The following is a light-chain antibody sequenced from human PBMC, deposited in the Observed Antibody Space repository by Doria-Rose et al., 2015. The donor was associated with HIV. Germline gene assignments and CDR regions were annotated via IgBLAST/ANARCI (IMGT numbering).Light chain of an antibody. CDR3: HQYGTSWT. CDR2: DGS. Sequence: TQSPSTLSLSPGERATLSCRASQSFSSTYLAWYQQKPGQAPSLLIYDGSTRATGIPDRFSASGSGTDFTLTINRPEPEDFALYYCHQYGTSWTFGQGTKVEI. CDR1: QSFSSTY. V-gene: IGKV3-20*01. J-gene: IGKJ1*01.